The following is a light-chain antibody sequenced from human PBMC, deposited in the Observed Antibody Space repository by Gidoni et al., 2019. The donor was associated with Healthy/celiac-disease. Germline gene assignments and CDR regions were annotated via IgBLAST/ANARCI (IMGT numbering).Light chain of an antibody. J-gene: IGKJ3*01. Sequence: DIQMTQSPSSLSASVGDRFTITCRASQSISSYLNWYQQKPGKAPKLLIYAASSLQSGVPSRLSGSGSGTDFTLTISSLQPEDFATYYCQQSYSTLGGFTFXPXTKVDIK. CDR2: AAS. CDR3: QQSYSTLGGFT. V-gene: IGKV1-39*01. CDR1: QSISSY.